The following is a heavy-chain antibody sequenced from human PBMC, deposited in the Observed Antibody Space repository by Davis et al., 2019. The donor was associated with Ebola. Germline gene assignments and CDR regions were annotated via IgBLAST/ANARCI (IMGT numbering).Heavy chain of an antibody. CDR3: ARASGVVVVPAAIHYYYGMDV. CDR1: GFSFSSYW. J-gene: IGHJ6*02. CDR2: INSDGSST. V-gene: IGHV3-74*01. D-gene: IGHD2-2*01. Sequence: GESLKISCAASGFSFSSYWKHWVRQAPGKGLVWVSRINSDGSSTSYADSVKGRFTISRDNAKNTLYLQMNSLRAEDTAVYYCARASGVVVVPAAIHYYYGMDVWGQGTTVTVSS.